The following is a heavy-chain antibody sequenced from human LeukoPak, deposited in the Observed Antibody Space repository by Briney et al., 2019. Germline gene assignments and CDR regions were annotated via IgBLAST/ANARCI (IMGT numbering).Heavy chain of an antibody. CDR3: ARAVRLAVLPGGAFDY. J-gene: IGHJ4*02. V-gene: IGHV1-8*01. CDR2: MNPNSGHT. D-gene: IGHD1-1*01. Sequence: ASVKVSCKASGYTFTSHDVNWLRQATGQGLEWLGWMNPNSGHTGFAQKFQGRVTMTRDTSISTAYMELSSLRSEDTAVYYCARAVRLAVLPGGAFDYWGRGTLVTVSS. CDR1: GYTFTSHD.